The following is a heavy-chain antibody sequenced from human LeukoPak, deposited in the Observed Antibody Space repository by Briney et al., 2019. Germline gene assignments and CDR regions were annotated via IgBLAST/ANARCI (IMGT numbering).Heavy chain of an antibody. CDR1: GGSISSYY. J-gene: IGHJ4*02. V-gene: IGHV4-59*01. CDR2: TYYSGST. CDR3: AREINYYGSGSYVY. Sequence: PSETLSLTCTVSGGSISSYYWSWIRQPPGKGLEWIGYTYYSGSTNYNPSLKSRVTISVDTSKNQFSLKLSSVTAADTAVYYCAREINYYGSGSYVYWGQGTLVTVSS. D-gene: IGHD3-10*01.